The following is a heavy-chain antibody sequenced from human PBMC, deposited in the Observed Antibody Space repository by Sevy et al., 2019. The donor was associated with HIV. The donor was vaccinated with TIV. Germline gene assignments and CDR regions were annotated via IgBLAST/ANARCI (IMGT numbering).Heavy chain of an antibody. CDR2: ISSSSSPI. Sequence: GGSLRLSCAASGFTFSSYSMNWVRQAPGKGLEWVSYISSSSSPIYYADSVKGRFTISRDNAKNSLYLQMNSLRAEDTAVYYRARKWLAGFDYWGQGTLVTVSS. CDR3: ARKWLAGFDY. D-gene: IGHD6-19*01. J-gene: IGHJ4*02. CDR1: GFTFSSYS. V-gene: IGHV3-48*01.